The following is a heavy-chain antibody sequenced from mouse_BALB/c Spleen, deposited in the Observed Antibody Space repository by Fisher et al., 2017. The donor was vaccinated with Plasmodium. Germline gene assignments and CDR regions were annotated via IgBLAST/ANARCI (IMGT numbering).Heavy chain of an antibody. D-gene: IGHD1-1*01. Sequence: KFKGKASLTVDMSSSTAYMDLHSLTSEDSAVYYCTRSNYGFMDYWGQGTSVTVSS. J-gene: IGHJ4*01. CDR3: TRSNYGFMDY. V-gene: IGHV1-34*02.